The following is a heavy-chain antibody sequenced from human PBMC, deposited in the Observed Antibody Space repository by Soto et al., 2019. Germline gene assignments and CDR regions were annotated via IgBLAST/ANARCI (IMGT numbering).Heavy chain of an antibody. CDR2: ISGSGGST. V-gene: IGHV3-23*01. CDR1: GFTFSSYA. Sequence: EVQLLESGGGLVQPGGSLRLSCAASGFTFSSYAMSWVRQAPGKGLEWVSAISGSGGSTYYADSVKGRFTISRDNSKNTLYLQMNSLGAEDTAVYYCAKDLLRGVRTDILWPHWFDPWGQGTLVTVSS. J-gene: IGHJ5*02. D-gene: IGHD3-9*01. CDR3: AKDLLRGVRTDILWPHWFDP.